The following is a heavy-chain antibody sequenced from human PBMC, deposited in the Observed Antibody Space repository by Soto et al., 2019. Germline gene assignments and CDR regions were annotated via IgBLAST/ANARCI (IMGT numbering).Heavy chain of an antibody. CDR3: TMHSGSSQFDY. CDR1: GVTFSNAW. Sequence: GGSLRLSCAASGVTFSNAWMNWVRQAPGKGLEWVGRIKSKTDGGTTDYAAPVKGRSTISRDDSKNTLYLQMNSLKTEDTAVYYCTMHSGSSQFDYWGQGTLVTVSS. J-gene: IGHJ4*02. V-gene: IGHV3-15*07. D-gene: IGHD1-26*01. CDR2: IKSKTDGGTT.